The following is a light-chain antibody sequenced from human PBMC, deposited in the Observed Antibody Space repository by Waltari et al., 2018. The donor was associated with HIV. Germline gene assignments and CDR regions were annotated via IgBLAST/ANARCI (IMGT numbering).Light chain of an antibody. CDR3: SSYADKNGFYVV. CDR1: NSDIGPYNY. J-gene: IGLJ2*01. V-gene: IGLV2-8*01. CDR2: EVP. Sequence: QSALTQPPSASGSPGQSVTIPCTGTNSDIGPYNYVSWYQQHPGKAPKLVILEVPKRPSGIPLRFSGSKSGTTASLTVSGLQAEDEADYYCSSYADKNGFYVVFGGGTKLTVL.